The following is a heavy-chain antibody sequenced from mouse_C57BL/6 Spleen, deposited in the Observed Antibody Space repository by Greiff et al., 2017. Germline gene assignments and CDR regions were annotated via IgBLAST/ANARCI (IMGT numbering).Heavy chain of an antibody. CDR2: IDPSDSYT. CDR1: GYTFTSYW. J-gene: IGHJ2*01. Sequence: QVQLQQPGAELVMPGASVKLSCKASGYTFTSYWMHWVKQRPGQGLEWIGEIDPSDSYTNYNQKFNGKSTLTVDKSSSTAYMQLSRLTSEDSAVYDCARPYDYDGGYYFDYWGQGTTLTVSS. V-gene: IGHV1-69*01. D-gene: IGHD2-4*01. CDR3: ARPYDYDGGYYFDY.